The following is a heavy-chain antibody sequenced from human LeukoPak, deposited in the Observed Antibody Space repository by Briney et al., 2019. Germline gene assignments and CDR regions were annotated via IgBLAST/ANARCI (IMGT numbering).Heavy chain of an antibody. D-gene: IGHD1-26*01. CDR3: ARDIGGSYTAIDY. V-gene: IGHV3-21*01. CDR2: ISSSSAHI. CDR1: GFTFSSYS. J-gene: IGHJ4*02. Sequence: GGSLRLSCAASGFTFSSYSMNWVRQAPGKGLEWVSFISSSSAHINYADSVKGRFTISRGNPRNSLYLQMNSLRAEDTAVYYCARDIGGSYTAIDYWGQGTLVTVSS.